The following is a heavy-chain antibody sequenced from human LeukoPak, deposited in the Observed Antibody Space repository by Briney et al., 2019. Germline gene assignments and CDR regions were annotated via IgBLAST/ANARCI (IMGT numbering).Heavy chain of an antibody. CDR1: GFTLSSYA. J-gene: IGHJ4*02. CDR3: AKDMTYTLMGGFDY. D-gene: IGHD5-18*01. Sequence: GGSLRLSCAASGFTLSSYAMSWVRQAPGKGLEWVSAISVSGNTYHADSVKDRFTISRDNAKNSLYLQMNSLRAEDMALYYCAKDMTYTLMGGFDYWGQGTLVTVS. V-gene: IGHV3-23*01. CDR2: ISVSGNT.